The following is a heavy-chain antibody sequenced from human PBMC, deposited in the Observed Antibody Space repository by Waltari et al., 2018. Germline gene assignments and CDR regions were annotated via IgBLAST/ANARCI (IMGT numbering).Heavy chain of an antibody. Sequence: QVQLQESGPGLVKPSETLFLTCPVSGGSIRSHSWSWIRQPPGKGLEWIGYIYYSGSTNYNPSLKSRVTISVDTSKNQFSLKLSAVTAADTAVYYCARDRGGMYGDYFDYWGQGTLVTVSS. CDR2: IYYSGST. CDR3: ARDRGGMYGDYFDY. J-gene: IGHJ4*02. V-gene: IGHV4-59*11. CDR1: GGSIRSHS. D-gene: IGHD2-8*01.